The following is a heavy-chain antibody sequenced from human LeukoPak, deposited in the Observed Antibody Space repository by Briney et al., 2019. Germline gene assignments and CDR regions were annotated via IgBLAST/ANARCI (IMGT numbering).Heavy chain of an antibody. CDR3: AKDYYDSSGYYYVPGDAFDI. CDR2: IKQDGSEK. V-gene: IGHV3-7*01. D-gene: IGHD3-22*01. J-gene: IGHJ3*02. CDR1: GFTFSRNW. Sequence: GGSLRLSCADSGFTFSRNWMSWVRQAPGKGLEWVANIKQDGSEKYYAESVKGRFTISRDNAKNTLYLQMNSLRAEDTAVYYCAKDYYDSSGYYYVPGDAFDIWGQGTMVTVSS.